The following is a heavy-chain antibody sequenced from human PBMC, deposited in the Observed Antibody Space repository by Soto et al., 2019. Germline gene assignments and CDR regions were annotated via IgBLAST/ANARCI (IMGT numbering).Heavy chain of an antibody. V-gene: IGHV4-30-4*01. Sequence: QVQLQESGPGLLKPSQTLSLACTVSGGSLIGGGFYWSWGRQSPGKAPEWIGFIYYTGTTYYNPSLRGGVSISVETPKYQISLELTSVTGADTAIYYCAREGHSSWKYLDHWGQGIVVTVSS. J-gene: IGHJ4*01. CDR3: AREGHSSWKYLDH. D-gene: IGHD2-2*01. CDR2: IYYTGTT. CDR1: GGSLIGGGFY.